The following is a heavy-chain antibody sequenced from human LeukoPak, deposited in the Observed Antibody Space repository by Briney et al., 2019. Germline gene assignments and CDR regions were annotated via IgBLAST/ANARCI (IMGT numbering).Heavy chain of an antibody. V-gene: IGHV3-21*01. CDR3: ARTLGGEGFDP. Sequence: GGSLRLSCAASGFTFSSYSMNWVRQAPGKGLEWVSSISSSNSYIYYADSVKGRFTISRDNAKNSLYLQMNSLRAEDTAVYYCARTLGGEGFDPWGQGTLVTVSS. D-gene: IGHD3-16*01. CDR1: GFTFSSYS. CDR2: ISSSNSYI. J-gene: IGHJ5*02.